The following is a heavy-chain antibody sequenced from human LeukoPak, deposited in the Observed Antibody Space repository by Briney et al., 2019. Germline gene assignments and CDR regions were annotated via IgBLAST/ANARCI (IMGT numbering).Heavy chain of an antibody. CDR2: IYSGGST. J-gene: IGHJ4*02. Sequence: GGPLRLSCAASGFTVSSNYMSWVRQAPGKGLEWVSVIYSGGSTYYADSVKGRFTISRDTSKNTLSLQMNSLRAEDTAVYYCASLSLGHYWGQGTLVTVSS. D-gene: IGHD6-6*01. CDR1: GFTVSSNY. CDR3: ASLSLGHY. V-gene: IGHV3-53*01.